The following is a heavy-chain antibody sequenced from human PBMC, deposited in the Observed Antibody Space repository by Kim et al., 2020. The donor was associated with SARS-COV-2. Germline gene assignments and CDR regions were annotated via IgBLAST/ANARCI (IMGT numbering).Heavy chain of an antibody. Sequence: SETLSLTCAVYGGSFSGYYWSWIRQPPGKGLEWIGEINHSGSTNYNPSLKSRVTISVDTSKNQFSLKLSSVTAADTAVYYCARGTWYYSYYYMDVWGKGTTVTVSS. CDR1: GGSFSGYY. CDR3: ARGTWYYSYYYMDV. CDR2: INHSGST. J-gene: IGHJ6*03. D-gene: IGHD3-10*01. V-gene: IGHV4-34*01.